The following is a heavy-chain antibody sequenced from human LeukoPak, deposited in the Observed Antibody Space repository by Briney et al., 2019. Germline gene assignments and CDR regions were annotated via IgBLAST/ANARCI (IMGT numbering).Heavy chain of an antibody. CDR1: GYTFTSYG. J-gene: IGHJ4*02. D-gene: IGHD4-17*01. V-gene: IGHV1-18*01. CDR3: ARVTQTDYDFDY. CDR2: ISAYNGNT. Sequence: GASVKVSCKASGYTFTSYGISWVRQAPGQGPEWMGWISAYNGNTDYAQKPQGRVTMTTDTSTSTAYMELRSLRSDDTAVYYCARVTQTDYDFDYWGQGTLVTVSS.